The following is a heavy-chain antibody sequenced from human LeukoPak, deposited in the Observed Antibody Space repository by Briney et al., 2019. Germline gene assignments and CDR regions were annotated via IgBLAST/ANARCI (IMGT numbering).Heavy chain of an antibody. Sequence: GGSLRLSCAASGFTFNSYAMSWVRQAPGKGLEWVSGISNSEGRTYYADSVKGRFTISRDNSKNTLYLQLNSLRAEDTAVYYCAKAPVYMVRGVTLDYWGQGTLVTASS. V-gene: IGHV3-23*01. CDR3: AKAPVYMVRGVTLDY. CDR1: GFTFNSYA. D-gene: IGHD3-10*01. J-gene: IGHJ4*02. CDR2: ISNSEGRT.